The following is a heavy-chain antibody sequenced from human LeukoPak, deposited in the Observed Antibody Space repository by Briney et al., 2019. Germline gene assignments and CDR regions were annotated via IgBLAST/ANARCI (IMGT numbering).Heavy chain of an antibody. CDR1: GFTFRNYW. CDR2: INQDGSEK. J-gene: IGHJ4*02. D-gene: IGHD4-17*01. CDR3: ARDKSYGDSEDY. V-gene: IGHV3-7*05. Sequence: GGALRLSCAASGFTFRNYWMSWVRQAPGKGLEWVANINQDGSEKYYVDSVKGRFTISRDNAKTSLYLQMNTLRAEDTAVYYCARDKSYGDSEDYWGQGTLVTVSS.